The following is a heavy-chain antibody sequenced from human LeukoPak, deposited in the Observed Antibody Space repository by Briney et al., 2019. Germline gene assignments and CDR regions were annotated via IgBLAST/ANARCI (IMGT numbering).Heavy chain of an antibody. CDR1: GFTFSSYA. CDR2: ISYDGSNK. Sequence: GRSLRLSCAASGFTFSSYAMHWVRQAPGKGLEWVAVISYDGSNKYYADSVKGRFTISRDNSKNTLYLQMNSLRAEDTAVYYCARSETGYDILTGYYNVGSPAVDYYFDYWGQGTLVTVSS. J-gene: IGHJ4*02. V-gene: IGHV3-30-3*01. CDR3: ARSETGYDILTGYYNVGSPAVDYYFDY. D-gene: IGHD3-9*01.